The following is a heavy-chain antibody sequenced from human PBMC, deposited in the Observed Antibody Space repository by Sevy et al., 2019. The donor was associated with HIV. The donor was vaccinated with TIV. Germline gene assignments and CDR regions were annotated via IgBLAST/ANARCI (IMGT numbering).Heavy chain of an antibody. V-gene: IGHV3-74*01. CDR1: GFTFSSYW. D-gene: IGHD2-15*01. CDR3: VAANTSQEY. J-gene: IGHJ4*02. Sequence: GGSLRLSCAASGFTFSSYWMHWVRQAPGKGPVWVSGVNSDGSSTNYADSVKGRFTMSRDSAKNTLYLQMNSLRAEDTAVYFCVAANTSQEYWGQGTLVTVSS. CDR2: VNSDGSST.